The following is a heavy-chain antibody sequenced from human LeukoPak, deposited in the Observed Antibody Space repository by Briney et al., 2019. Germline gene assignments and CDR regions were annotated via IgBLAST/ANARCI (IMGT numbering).Heavy chain of an antibody. Sequence: GGSLRLSCAASGFTFSHYGMNWVRQAPGKGLECVAYINQDGSEKYYVDSVKGRFTISRDNAKKSLFLQMNSLRADDTAVYYCARPSVLGPNTDYWGQGTLVTVSS. CDR2: INQDGSEK. J-gene: IGHJ4*02. CDR3: ARPSVLGPNTDY. V-gene: IGHV3-7*01. CDR1: GFTFSHYG. D-gene: IGHD4/OR15-4a*01.